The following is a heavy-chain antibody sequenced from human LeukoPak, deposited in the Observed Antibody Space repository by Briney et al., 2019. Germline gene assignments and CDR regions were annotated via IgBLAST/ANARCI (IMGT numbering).Heavy chain of an antibody. J-gene: IGHJ4*02. CDR2: INDDGSTT. D-gene: IGHD1-26*01. Sequence: PGGSLRLSCAASGFTFRTYWMHWLRQAPGKGLVWVSRINDDGSTTTYADSVKGRFTISRDNAKSTLYLQMNSLRAEDTAAYYCARGLGSPTDYWGQGTLVTVSS. CDR3: ARGLGSPTDY. V-gene: IGHV3-74*01. CDR1: GFTFRTYW.